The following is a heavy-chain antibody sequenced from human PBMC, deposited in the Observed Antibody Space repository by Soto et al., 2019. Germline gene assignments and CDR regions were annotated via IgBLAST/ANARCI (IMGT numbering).Heavy chain of an antibody. CDR3: ARGADVLRYFDWLLTVDAFDI. D-gene: IGHD3-9*01. Sequence: ASVKVSCKASGYTFTSYYMHWVRQAPGQGLEWMGIINPSGGSTSYAQKFQGRVTMTRDTSTSTVYMELSSLRSEDTAVYYCARGADVLRYFDWLLTVDAFDIWGQGTMVTVSS. CDR1: GYTFTSYY. CDR2: INPSGGST. V-gene: IGHV1-46*03. J-gene: IGHJ3*02.